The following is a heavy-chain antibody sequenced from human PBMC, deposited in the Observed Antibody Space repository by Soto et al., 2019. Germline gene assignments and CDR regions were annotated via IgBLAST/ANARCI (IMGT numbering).Heavy chain of an antibody. CDR3: ARGRTNATAANNWFDL. J-gene: IGHJ5*02. D-gene: IGHD1-1*01. Sequence: QVQLVESGGALVKPGGSLRLSCADSGFTFKDYYMAWMRQAPGKGQEWVSYISSSSSYIRYAVSVKGRFTVSRDNAKKLRDLQLDNQTTEDTDVYYCARGRTNATAANNWFDLWGQGTLVTGSS. CDR2: ISSSSSYI. CDR1: GFTFKDYY. V-gene: IGHV3-11*05.